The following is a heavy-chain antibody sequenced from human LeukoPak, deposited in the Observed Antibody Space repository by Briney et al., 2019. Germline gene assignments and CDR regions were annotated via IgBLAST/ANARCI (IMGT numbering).Heavy chain of an antibody. CDR3: ARARGPTDYYDSSGYGGELGD. D-gene: IGHD3-22*01. V-gene: IGHV3-48*03. CDR1: GFTFSSYE. Sequence: GGSLRLSCAASGFTFSSYEMNWVRQAPGKGLEWVSYISSSGSTIYYADSVKGRFTISRDNAKNSLYLQMNSLRAEDTAVYYCARARGPTDYYDSSGYGGELGDWGQGTLVTVSS. J-gene: IGHJ4*02. CDR2: ISSSGSTI.